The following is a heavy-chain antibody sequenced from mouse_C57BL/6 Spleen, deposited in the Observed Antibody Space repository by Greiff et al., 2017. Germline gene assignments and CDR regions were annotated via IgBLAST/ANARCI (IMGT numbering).Heavy chain of an antibody. Sequence: EVKLQESGGGLVKPGGSLKLSCAASGFTFSSYAMSWVRQTPEKRLEWVATISDGGSYTYYPDNVKGRFTISRDNAKNNLYLQMSHLKSEDTAMYYCAREGANYVDYWGQGTTLTVSS. CDR1: GFTFSSYA. V-gene: IGHV5-4*01. CDR2: ISDGGSYT. J-gene: IGHJ2*01. CDR3: AREGANYVDY.